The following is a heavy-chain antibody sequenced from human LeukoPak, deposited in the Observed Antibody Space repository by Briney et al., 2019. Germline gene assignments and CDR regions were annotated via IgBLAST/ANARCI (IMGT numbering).Heavy chain of an antibody. CDR1: GGSISSYY. Sequence: SETLSLTCTVSGGSISSYYWSWLRQPPGKGLEWIGYIYYSGSTNYNPSLKSRVTISVGTSKNQFSLKLSSVTAADTAVYYCARAAWELLGAFDIWGQGTMVTVSS. CDR3: ARAAWELLGAFDI. D-gene: IGHD1-26*01. J-gene: IGHJ3*02. V-gene: IGHV4-59*12. CDR2: IYYSGST.